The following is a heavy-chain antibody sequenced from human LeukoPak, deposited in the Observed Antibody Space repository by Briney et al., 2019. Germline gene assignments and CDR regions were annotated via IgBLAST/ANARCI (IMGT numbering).Heavy chain of an antibody. CDR1: GFTFSSYA. J-gene: IGHJ5*02. V-gene: IGHV3-23*01. CDR3: AKDKGYSSGWYFNWFDP. CDR2: ISGSGGST. Sequence: AGSLTLSCAASGFTFSSYAMSWVRQAPGKGLEWISAISGSGGSTYYADSVKGRFTISRDNSKNTLYLQMNSLRAEDTAVYYCAKDKGYSSGWYFNWFDPWGQGTLVTVSS. D-gene: IGHD6-19*01.